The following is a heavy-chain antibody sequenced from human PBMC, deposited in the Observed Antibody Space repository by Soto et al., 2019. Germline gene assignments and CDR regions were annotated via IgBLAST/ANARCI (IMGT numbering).Heavy chain of an antibody. Sequence: QVQLQESGPGLVMPSGTLSLTCAVSGASIISSDWWNWVRQPPGKGLEWIGEISHSGTTIYNPSLEGRVTISVDVSKNHCSLNLTSVTAADTAVYFCARDFKAPNDAWAFDNWGQGTLVTVSS. D-gene: IGHD3-16*01. CDR2: ISHSGTT. CDR1: GASIISSDW. V-gene: IGHV4-4*02. J-gene: IGHJ4*02. CDR3: ARDFKAPNDAWAFDN.